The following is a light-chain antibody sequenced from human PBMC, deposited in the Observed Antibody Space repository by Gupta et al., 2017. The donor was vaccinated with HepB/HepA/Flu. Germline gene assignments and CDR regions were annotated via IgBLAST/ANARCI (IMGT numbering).Light chain of an antibody. CDR3: QQSYSSRT. Sequence: DIQMTQSPSSLSASVGDRVTITCRASQTITTYLNWYQQKPGKAPKLLIYAASRCQSGVPSRFSGSGYETDFTLTSSRRQHEDFANYYGQQSYSSRTFGQGTKVEIK. V-gene: IGKV1-39*01. J-gene: IGKJ1*01. CDR1: QTITTY. CDR2: AAS.